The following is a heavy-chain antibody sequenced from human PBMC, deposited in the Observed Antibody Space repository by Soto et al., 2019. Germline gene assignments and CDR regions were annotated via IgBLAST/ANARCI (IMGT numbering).Heavy chain of an antibody. D-gene: IGHD6-13*01. CDR1: GFTFSSYA. J-gene: IGHJ6*02. CDR2: ISYDGSNK. Sequence: QVQLVESGGGVVQPGRSLRLSCAASGFTFSSYAMHWVRQAPGKGLEWVAVISYDGSNKYYADSVKGRFTISRDNSKNTLDLQMNRLRADDTAVYYCARELLSSSWYHYYGMDVWGQGTTVTVSS. V-gene: IGHV3-30-3*01. CDR3: ARELLSSSWYHYYGMDV.